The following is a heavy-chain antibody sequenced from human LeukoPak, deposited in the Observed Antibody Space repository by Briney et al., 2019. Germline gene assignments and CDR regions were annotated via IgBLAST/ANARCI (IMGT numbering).Heavy chain of an antibody. V-gene: IGHV3-7*01. CDR3: ARWGTGYCSSTSCEDDVFDI. D-gene: IGHD2-2*01. CDR2: IKQDESEK. CDR1: GFTFSDYW. Sequence: PGGSLRLSCIASGFTFSDYWMSWVRQAPGKGLEWVANIKQDESEKYYVDSVKGRFTISRDNAKNSLYLQMTSLRAEDTAVYYCARWGTGYCSSTSCEDDVFDIWGQGALVIVSS. J-gene: IGHJ3*02.